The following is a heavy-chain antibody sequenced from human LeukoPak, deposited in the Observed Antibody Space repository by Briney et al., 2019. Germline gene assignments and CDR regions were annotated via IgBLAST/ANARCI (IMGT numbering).Heavy chain of an antibody. J-gene: IGHJ6*02. CDR2: INHNGNVN. CDR3: ARGGGLDV. D-gene: IGHD3-16*01. V-gene: IGHV3-7*03. Sequence: RSGGSLRLSCAASGFTVSSNYMSWVRQAPGKGLEWVASINHNGNVNYYVDSVKGRFTISRDNAKNSLYLQMSNLRAEDTAVYFCARGGGLDVWGQGATVTVSS. CDR1: GFTVSSNY.